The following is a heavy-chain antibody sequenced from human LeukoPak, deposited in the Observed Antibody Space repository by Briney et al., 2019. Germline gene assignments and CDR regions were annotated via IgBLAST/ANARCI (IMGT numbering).Heavy chain of an antibody. CDR2: ISKSGST. CDR3: ARHGYDVYDDAFDV. V-gene: IGHV4-59*08. J-gene: IGHJ3*01. Sequence: PSETLSLTCSVSGGSISDNYWSWIRQSPGKGLEWIGYISKSGSTNYNPTLKSRVTISSDTSRNQFSLKLNSVTAADTAIYYCARHGYDVYDDAFDVWGQGTMVTVS. D-gene: IGHD5-12*01. CDR1: GGSISDNY.